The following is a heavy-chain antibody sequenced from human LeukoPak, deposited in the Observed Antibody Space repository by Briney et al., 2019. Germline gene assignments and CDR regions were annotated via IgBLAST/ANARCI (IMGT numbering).Heavy chain of an antibody. V-gene: IGHV4-59*08. CDR3: ARHADSSVAGRIDY. CDR2: IYYSGST. D-gene: IGHD6-19*01. CDR1: GGSISSYY. Sequence: SETLSLTCTVSGGSISSYYWSWIRQPPGNGLEWIGYIYYSGSTNYNPSLKSRVTISVDTSKNQFSLKLSSVTAADTAVYYCARHADSSVAGRIDYWGQGTLVTVSS. J-gene: IGHJ4*02.